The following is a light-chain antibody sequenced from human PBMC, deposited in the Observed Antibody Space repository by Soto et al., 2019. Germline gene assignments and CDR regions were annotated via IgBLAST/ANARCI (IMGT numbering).Light chain of an antibody. CDR1: QSISSY. CDR3: QQSSSTPQT. J-gene: IGKJ4*01. V-gene: IGKV1-39*01. Sequence: DIQMTQSPSSLSASVGDRVTITCRASQSISSYLSWYQQKPGKAPKLLINVASTLQSGVPSRFSGSGYGTDFPPAISSLQPEDFATYYCQQSSSTPQTFGGGTKVDIK. CDR2: VAS.